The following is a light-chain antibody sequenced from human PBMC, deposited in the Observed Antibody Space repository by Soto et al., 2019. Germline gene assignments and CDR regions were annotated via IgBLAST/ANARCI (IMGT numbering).Light chain of an antibody. CDR1: SSDVGAYTS. Sequence: QSALTQPASVSGSPGRSITISCTDSSSDVGAYTSVSWYQQHSGKTPNLIIYEISNRPSGVSRRYSGSKTGNTASLTISGLYAKDEAHYYCSSYTSDNRDYVFGTGTKVT. J-gene: IGLJ1*01. CDR2: EIS. CDR3: SSYTSDNRDYV. V-gene: IGLV2-14*01.